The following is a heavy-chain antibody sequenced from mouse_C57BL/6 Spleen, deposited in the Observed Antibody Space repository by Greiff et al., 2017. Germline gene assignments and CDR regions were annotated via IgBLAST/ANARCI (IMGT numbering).Heavy chain of an antibody. CDR3: ARRYYGSSDGGYFDY. Sequence: VQLQQSGPELVKPGASVKISCKASGYSFTGYYMNWVKQSPEKSLEWIGEINPSSGGTTYNQKFKAKATLAVDKSSSTAYMQLKSLTSEDSAVYYCARRYYGSSDGGYFDYWGQGTTLTVSS. V-gene: IGHV1-42*01. J-gene: IGHJ2*01. CDR1: GYSFTGYY. D-gene: IGHD1-1*01. CDR2: INPSSGGT.